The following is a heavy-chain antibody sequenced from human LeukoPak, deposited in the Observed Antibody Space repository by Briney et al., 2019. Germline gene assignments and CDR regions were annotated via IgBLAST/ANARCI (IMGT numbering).Heavy chain of an antibody. Sequence: GGSLRLSCAASGFTFSSYTMSWVRQAPGKGLAWVSGIDSSGTKTTYADSEKGRFTISRDNPRNTLYLQMNSLRAEDTAVYYCAKDETGFLNYFHYWGQGALVTVSS. V-gene: IGHV3-23*01. CDR1: GFTFSSYT. D-gene: IGHD3-3*01. CDR2: IDSSGTKT. J-gene: IGHJ4*02. CDR3: AKDETGFLNYFHY.